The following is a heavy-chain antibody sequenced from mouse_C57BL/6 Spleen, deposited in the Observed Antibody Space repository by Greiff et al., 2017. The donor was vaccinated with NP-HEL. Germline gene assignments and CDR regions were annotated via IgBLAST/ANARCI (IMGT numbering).Heavy chain of an antibody. D-gene: IGHD1-1*01. Sequence: EVQLQQSGPELVKPGASVKISCKASGYTFTDYYMNWVKQSHGKSLEWIGDINPNNGGTSYNQKFKGKATLTVDKSSSTAYMELRSLTSEDSAVYYCARFDYYGSSYRDYAMDYWGQGTSVTVSS. CDR3: ARFDYYGSSYRDYAMDY. V-gene: IGHV1-26*01. J-gene: IGHJ4*01. CDR2: INPNNGGT. CDR1: GYTFTDYY.